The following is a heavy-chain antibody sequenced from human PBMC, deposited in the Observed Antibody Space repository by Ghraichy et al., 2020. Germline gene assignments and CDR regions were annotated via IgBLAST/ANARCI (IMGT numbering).Heavy chain of an antibody. Sequence: SGPTLVKPTQTLTLTCTFSGFSLSTSGMCVSWIRQPPGKALEWLARIDWDDDKYYSTSLKTRLTISKDTSKNQVVLTMTNTDPVDTATYYCARLYRGTPEYYYYYYGMDVWGQGTTVTVSS. D-gene: IGHD1-1*01. J-gene: IGHJ6*02. CDR2: IDWDDDK. V-gene: IGHV2-70*11. CDR1: GFSLSTSGMC. CDR3: ARLYRGTPEYYYYYYGMDV.